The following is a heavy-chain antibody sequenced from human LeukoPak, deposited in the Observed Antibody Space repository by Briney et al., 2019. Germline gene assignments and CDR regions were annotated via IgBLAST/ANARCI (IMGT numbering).Heavy chain of an antibody. CDR2: IYYSGST. CDR3: ARVLLGIAAAVDY. D-gene: IGHD6-13*01. V-gene: IGHV4-39*07. Sequence: PSETLSLTCTVSGGSISSSSYYWGWIRQPPGKGLEWIGSIYYSGSTYYNPSLKSRVTISVDTSKNQFSLKLSSVTAADTAVYYCARVLLGIAAAVDYWGQGTLVTVSS. CDR1: GGSISSSSYY. J-gene: IGHJ4*02.